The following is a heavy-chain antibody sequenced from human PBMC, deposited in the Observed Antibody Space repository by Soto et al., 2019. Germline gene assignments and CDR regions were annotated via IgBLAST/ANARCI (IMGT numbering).Heavy chain of an antibody. CDR1: GGSFISSNW. D-gene: IGHD3-22*01. V-gene: IGHV4-4*02. Sequence: SETLSLACIVSGGSFISSNWWSCVRQPPGKGLEWIGEIYHSGNTTYNPSLKSRATISVDKSENQFSLRLKSVTAADTAVYYCASVGSDYDNSGYYLPWGPGTLVTVSS. J-gene: IGHJ5*02. CDR2: IYHSGNT. CDR3: ASVGSDYDNSGYYLP.